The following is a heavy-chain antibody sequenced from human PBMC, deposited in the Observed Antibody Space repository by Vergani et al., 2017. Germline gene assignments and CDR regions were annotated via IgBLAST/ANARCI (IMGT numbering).Heavy chain of an antibody. J-gene: IGHJ5*02. CDR3: ARGGGKEVVPAAALNWFDP. V-gene: IGHV1-69*02. Sequence: QVQLVQSGAEVKKPGSSVKVSCKASGGTFSSYTISWVRQAPGQGLEWMGRIIPILGIANYAQKFQGRVTITADKSTSTAYMELSSLRSEDTAVYYCARGGGKEVVPAAALNWFDPWGQGTLVTVSS. CDR1: GGTFSSYT. CDR2: IIPILGIA. D-gene: IGHD2-2*01.